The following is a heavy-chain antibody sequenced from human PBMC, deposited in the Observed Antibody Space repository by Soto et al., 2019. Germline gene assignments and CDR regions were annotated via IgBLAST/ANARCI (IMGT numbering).Heavy chain of an antibody. V-gene: IGHV1-18*01. J-gene: IGHJ4*02. Sequence: ASVKVSCKASGYTFTSYGISWVRQAPGQGLEWMGWISAYNGNTNYAQKLQGRVTMTTDTSTSTAYMELRSLRSDDTAVYYCAREDILTGYYPYYFAYWGQGTLVTVSS. CDR1: GYTFTSYG. D-gene: IGHD3-9*01. CDR2: ISAYNGNT. CDR3: AREDILTGYYPYYFAY.